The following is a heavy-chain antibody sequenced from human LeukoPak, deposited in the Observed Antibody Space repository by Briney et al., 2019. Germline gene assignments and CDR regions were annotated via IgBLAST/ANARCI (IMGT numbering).Heavy chain of an antibody. CDR2: IYYSGST. CDR1: GGSISSYY. D-gene: IGHD3-22*01. V-gene: IGHV4-59*01. Sequence: KPSETLSLTCTVSGGSISSYYWSWIRQPPGKGLEWIGYIYYSGSTNYNPSLKSRVTISVDTSKNQFSLKLSSVTAADTAVYYCARALGYYDSRGYYSVPLGYWGQGALVTVSS. J-gene: IGHJ4*02. CDR3: ARALGYYDSRGYYSVPLGY.